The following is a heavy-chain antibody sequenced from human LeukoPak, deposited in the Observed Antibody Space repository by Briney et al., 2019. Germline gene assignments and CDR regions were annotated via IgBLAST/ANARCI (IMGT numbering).Heavy chain of an antibody. Sequence: GGSLTLSCAASGFSVSIKYMNWVRQAPGKGLEWVSIIYSGADKYYADSVKGRFTISRDTSTNTLFLHMNNVRVEDTAVYYCARVGDHYHWYLDLWGRGTLVSVSS. CDR1: GFSVSIKY. CDR2: IYSGADK. V-gene: IGHV3-53*01. CDR3: ARVGDHYHWYLDL. D-gene: IGHD3-10*01. J-gene: IGHJ2*01.